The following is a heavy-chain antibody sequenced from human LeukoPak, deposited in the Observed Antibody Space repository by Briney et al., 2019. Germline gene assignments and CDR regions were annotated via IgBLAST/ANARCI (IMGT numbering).Heavy chain of an antibody. V-gene: IGHV3-48*03. CDR3: ARGPSIAARYDAFDI. CDR1: EFTFTSYE. D-gene: IGHD6-6*01. CDR2: ISSSGNTI. J-gene: IGHJ3*02. Sequence: GGSLRLSCAASEFTFTSYELNWVRQAPGKGLEWVSYISSSGNTISYADSVKGRFTISRDNDKNSLYLQVISTRAQARAVYYCARGPSIAARYDAFDIWGQGTMVTVSS.